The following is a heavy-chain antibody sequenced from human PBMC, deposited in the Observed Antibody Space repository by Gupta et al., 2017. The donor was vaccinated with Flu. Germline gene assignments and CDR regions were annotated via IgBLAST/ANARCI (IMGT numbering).Heavy chain of an antibody. CDR1: GYTFTSYG. V-gene: IGHV1-18*01. CDR3: ARSQNSSIAFRLSDDAYYYYGMDV. Sequence: QVQLVQSGAEVKKPGASVKVSCKASGYTFTSYGISWVRQAPGQGLEWMGWISAYNGNTNYAQKLQGRVPMPTDTSKSTAYMELRSLSSDDTSVYYCARSQNSSIAFRLSDDAYYYYGMDVWGQGTTVTVSS. J-gene: IGHJ6*02. CDR2: ISAYNGNT. D-gene: IGHD6-6*01.